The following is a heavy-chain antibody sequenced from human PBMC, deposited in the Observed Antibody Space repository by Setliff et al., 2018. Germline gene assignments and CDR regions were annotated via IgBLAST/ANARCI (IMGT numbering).Heavy chain of an antibody. V-gene: IGHV1-18*01. J-gene: IGHJ5*02. D-gene: IGHD3-3*01. CDR2: IGVYSGNT. Sequence: ASVKVSCKASGYTFRQSIVSWVRQAPGQGLEWLGWIGVYSGNTYSAQRFQGRVSLTTDESTNTAYLELRGLRSDDTAVYYCMRLVRFCSRTVCQRTAGDEAWGQGTLVTVSS. CDR3: MRLVRFCSRTVCQRTAGDEA. CDR1: GYTFRQSI.